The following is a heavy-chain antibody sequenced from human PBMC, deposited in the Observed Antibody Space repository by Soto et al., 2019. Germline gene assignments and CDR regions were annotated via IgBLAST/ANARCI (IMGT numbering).Heavy chain of an antibody. Sequence: HPGGSLRLSCAASGFTFSSYAMHWVRQAPGKGLEWVAVISYDGSNKYYADSVKGRFTISRDNSKNTLYLQMNSLRAEDTAVYYCAREGPIGYYDSSPYFDYWGQGTLVTVSS. J-gene: IGHJ4*02. CDR1: GFTFSSYA. D-gene: IGHD3-22*01. V-gene: IGHV3-30-3*01. CDR2: ISYDGSNK. CDR3: AREGPIGYYDSSPYFDY.